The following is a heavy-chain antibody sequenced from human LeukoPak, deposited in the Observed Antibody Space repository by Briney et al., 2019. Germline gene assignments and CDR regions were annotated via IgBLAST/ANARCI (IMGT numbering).Heavy chain of an antibody. J-gene: IGHJ4*02. Sequence: GGSLRLFCVASGFTLSSYEMNWVRQAPGKGLEWLSYISSRGSTIHYADSVKGRFTISRDNAKNSLYLQMNSLRAEDTAVYYCARVLVAGTTTEGDHWGQGTLVTVSS. V-gene: IGHV3-48*03. CDR2: ISSRGSTI. CDR1: GFTLSSYE. D-gene: IGHD6-19*01. CDR3: ARVLVAGTTTEGDH.